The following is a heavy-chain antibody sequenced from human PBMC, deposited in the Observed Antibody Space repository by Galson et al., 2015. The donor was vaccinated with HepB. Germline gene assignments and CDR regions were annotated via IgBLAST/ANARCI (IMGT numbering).Heavy chain of an antibody. V-gene: IGHV3-33*01. Sequence: SLRLSCATSGFTFSSNGVHWVRQAPGKGLEWVAVIWYDGSKVYYADSVKGRFTISRDKSKKTVYLEMNSLRVEDTAIYYCARDKNWGWGPGGYWGLGTLVTVSS. CDR1: GFTFSSNG. CDR3: ARDKNWGWGPGGY. D-gene: IGHD3-16*01. CDR2: IWYDGSKV. J-gene: IGHJ4*02.